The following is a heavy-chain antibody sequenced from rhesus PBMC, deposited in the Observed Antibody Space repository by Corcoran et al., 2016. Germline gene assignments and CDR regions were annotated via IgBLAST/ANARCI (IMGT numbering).Heavy chain of an antibody. D-gene: IGHD2-2*01. CDR1: GVSISSFR. Sequence: QVQLQESGPGLVKPSETLSLTCAGPGVSISSFRWSWVRPPPGRGLEWIGEIDGNSGSTYYDPSLKSRVTISKDTSKDQLSLRLNSMTAADTAVYYCVRSPYFNNYKRFDVWGPGVLVTASS. V-gene: IGHV4-80*01. CDR3: VRSPYFNNYKRFDV. CDR2: IDGNSGST. J-gene: IGHJ5-1*01.